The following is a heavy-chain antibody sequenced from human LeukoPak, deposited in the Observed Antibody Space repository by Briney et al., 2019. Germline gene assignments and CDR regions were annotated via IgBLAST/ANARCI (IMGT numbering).Heavy chain of an antibody. CDR2: IYYSGST. CDR3: ATYHFRGDTSHYFDY. D-gene: IGHD3-10*02. J-gene: IGHJ4*02. Sequence: PSETLSLTCTVSGGSISSSSYYWSWIRQPPGKGLEWIGYIYYSGSTNYNPSLKSRVTISVDTSRNQFSLKLSSVTAADTAVYYCATYHFRGDTSHYFDYWGQGTLVTVSS. CDR1: GGSISSSSYY. V-gene: IGHV4-61*01.